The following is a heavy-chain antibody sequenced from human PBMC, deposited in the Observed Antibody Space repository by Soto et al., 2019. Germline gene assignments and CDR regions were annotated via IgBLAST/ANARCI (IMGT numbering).Heavy chain of an antibody. CDR3: SRGIDAYKGGRT. V-gene: IGHV4-34*02. CDR1: DESLSGYY. J-gene: IGHJ5*02. Sequence: QVQLQQWGAGLLKPSETLSLTCAVYDESLSGYYYTWTRQPPGKGLEWFGEIHPSGSTHYNPSLKTRVTLSQDTSKKQLSLNLISVTAADTAVYYCSRGIDAYKGGRTWGQGTLVTVSS. CDR2: IHPSGST. D-gene: IGHD1-1*01.